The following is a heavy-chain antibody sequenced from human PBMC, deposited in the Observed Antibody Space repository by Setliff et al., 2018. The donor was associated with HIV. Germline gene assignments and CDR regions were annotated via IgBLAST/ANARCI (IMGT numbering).Heavy chain of an antibody. CDR1: GYTFTSYG. CDR2: ISAYHGNT. CDR3: ARDHQTMLWLDY. Sequence: ASVKVSCKASGYTFTSYGITWVRQAPGQGLEWMGWISAYHGNTNYAQKLQGRVTMTTDTSTSTAYMELRSLRSDDTAVYYCARDHQTMLWLDYWGQGTLVTVSS. V-gene: IGHV1-18*01. J-gene: IGHJ4*02. D-gene: IGHD2-21*01.